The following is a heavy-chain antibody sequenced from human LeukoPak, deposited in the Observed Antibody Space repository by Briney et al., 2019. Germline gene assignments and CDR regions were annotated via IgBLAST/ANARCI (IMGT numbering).Heavy chain of an antibody. CDR1: GFTFSTYW. CDR3: ARVNSRWYYFDY. V-gene: IGHV3-7*01. Sequence: PGGSLRLSCEASGFTFSTYWVIWVRQAPGKGLEWVANIKQDGSERYYVDSVKDRFTISRDNAKNSLFLQMNSLRAEDTAVYFCARVNSRWYYFDYWGLGTLVTVSS. J-gene: IGHJ4*02. CDR2: IKQDGSER. D-gene: IGHD6-13*01.